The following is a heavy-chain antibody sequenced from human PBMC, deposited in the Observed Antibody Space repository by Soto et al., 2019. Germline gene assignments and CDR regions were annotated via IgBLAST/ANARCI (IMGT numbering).Heavy chain of an antibody. J-gene: IGHJ6*02. CDR3: ARGLLYSSSWRPNNYYYGMDV. CDR2: INPNSGGT. CDR1: GYTFTGYY. D-gene: IGHD6-13*01. V-gene: IGHV1-2*04. Sequence: ASVKVSCKASGYTFTGYYMHWVRQAPGQGLEWMGWINPNSGGTNYAQKFQGWVTMTRDTSISTAYMELSRLRSDDTAVYYCARGLLYSSSWRPNNYYYGMDVWGQGTKVTVSS.